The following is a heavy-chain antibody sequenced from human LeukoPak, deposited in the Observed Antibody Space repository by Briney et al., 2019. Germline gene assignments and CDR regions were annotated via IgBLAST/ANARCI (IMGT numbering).Heavy chain of an antibody. V-gene: IGHV4-34*01. Sequence: SETLSLTCAVYGGSFSGYYWSWIRQPPGKGLEWIGEVNHSGSTNYNPSLKSRVTISVDTSKNQFSLKLSSVTAADTAVYYCARVSHRASGYIKEIKLFDYWGQGTLVTVSS. CDR3: ARVSHRASGYIKEIKLFDY. D-gene: IGHD3-22*01. CDR1: GGSFSGYY. J-gene: IGHJ4*02. CDR2: VNHSGST.